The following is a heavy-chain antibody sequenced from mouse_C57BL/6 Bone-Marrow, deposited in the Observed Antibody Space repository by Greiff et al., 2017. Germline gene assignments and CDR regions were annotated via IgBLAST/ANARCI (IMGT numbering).Heavy chain of an antibody. Sequence: VQLQQSGAELVRPGASVKLSCTASGFNIKDDYIHWVKQRPEQGLEWIGWIDPEIGDTEYASNFQGKATITSDTSSNTAYLQLSSLTSEDTAVYSCSSFDGNYFDFWGQGTPLTVAS. CDR2: IDPEIGDT. CDR1: GFNIKDDY. J-gene: IGHJ2*01. D-gene: IGHD2-3*01. CDR3: SSFDGNYFDF. V-gene: IGHV14-4*01.